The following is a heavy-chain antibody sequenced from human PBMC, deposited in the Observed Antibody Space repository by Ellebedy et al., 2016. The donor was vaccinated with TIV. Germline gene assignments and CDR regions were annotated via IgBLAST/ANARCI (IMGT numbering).Heavy chain of an antibody. D-gene: IGHD4-23*01. J-gene: IGHJ6*02. CDR1: GFTFSGYW. CDR3: VRDKQDYGGGYYFDGMDV. Sequence: PGGSLRLSCAASGFTFSGYWMHWVRQPPGKGLVWVSRIATDGSSTTYADSVKGRFSISRDNAKNTLYLHMSSLRAEDTAVYYGVRDKQDYGGGYYFDGMDVWGQGTMVTISS. CDR2: IATDGSST. V-gene: IGHV3-74*01.